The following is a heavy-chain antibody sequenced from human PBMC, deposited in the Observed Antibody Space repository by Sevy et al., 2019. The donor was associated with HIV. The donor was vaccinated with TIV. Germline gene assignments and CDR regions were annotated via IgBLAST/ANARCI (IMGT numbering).Heavy chain of an antibody. CDR3: ALERLSSDVAEYFQN. CDR2: ISFDASNK. Sequence: GGFLRLSCAASGFTFSRYSMHWVRQAPGKGLECVATISFDASNKHYADSVKGRFTISRDNFQNSLFLQMNSLRPEDTAVYYCALERLSSDVAEYFQNWGQGTLVTVSS. CDR1: GFTFSRYS. V-gene: IGHV3-30*04. D-gene: IGHD1-1*01. J-gene: IGHJ1*01.